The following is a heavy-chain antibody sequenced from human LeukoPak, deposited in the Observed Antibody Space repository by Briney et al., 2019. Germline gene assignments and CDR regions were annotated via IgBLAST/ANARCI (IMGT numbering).Heavy chain of an antibody. D-gene: IGHD3-16*01. Sequence: PSQTLSLTCTVSGGSISSGDFYWSWIRQPPGKGLEWIGYIYYSGSTYYNPSLKSRITMSVDTSKNHFSLKLTSVTAVDTAVYYCARGRGQWGNWFDPWGQGTLVTVSS. J-gene: IGHJ5*02. CDR3: ARGRGQWGNWFDP. V-gene: IGHV4-30-4*08. CDR1: GGSISSGDFY. CDR2: IYYSGST.